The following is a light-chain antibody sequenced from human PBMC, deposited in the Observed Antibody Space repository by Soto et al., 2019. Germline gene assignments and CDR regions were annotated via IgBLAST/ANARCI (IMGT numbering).Light chain of an antibody. Sequence: QSVLTQPRSVSGSPGQSVTISCTGTSSDVGGYNYFSWYQQHPGKAPNLMIYDVRKRPSGVPDRFSGSKSGNTASLTISGLQAEDEADYYCCSYAGSYYVFGTGTKLTVL. J-gene: IGLJ1*01. CDR2: DVR. CDR1: SSDVGGYNY. CDR3: CSYAGSYYV. V-gene: IGLV2-11*01.